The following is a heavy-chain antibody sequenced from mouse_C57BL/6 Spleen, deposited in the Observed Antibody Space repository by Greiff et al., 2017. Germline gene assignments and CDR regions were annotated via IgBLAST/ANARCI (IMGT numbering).Heavy chain of an antibody. CDR3: ARSDYYGSSPYYFDY. J-gene: IGHJ2*01. V-gene: IGHV1-52*01. CDR1: GYTFTSYW. D-gene: IGHD1-1*01. CDR2: IDPSDSET. Sequence: QVQLQQPGAELVRPGSSVKLSCKASGYTFTSYWMHWVKQRPIQGLEWIGNIDPSDSETHYTQKFKDKATLTVDKSSSTAYMQLSSLTSEDSAVYYCARSDYYGSSPYYFDYWGQGTTLTVSS.